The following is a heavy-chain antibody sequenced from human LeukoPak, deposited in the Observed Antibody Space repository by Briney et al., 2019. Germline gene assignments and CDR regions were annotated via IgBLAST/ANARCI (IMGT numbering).Heavy chain of an antibody. V-gene: IGHV1-69*01. CDR1: GGTFSSYA. CDR3: ARDQGYDSSDGFDY. D-gene: IGHD3-22*01. CDR2: IIPIFGTA. Sequence: SVKVSCKASGGTFSSYAISWVGQAPGQGLEWRGGIIPIFGTANYAQKFQGRATITADESTSTAYMELSSLRSEDTAVYYCARDQGYDSSDGFDYWGQGTLVTVSS. J-gene: IGHJ4*02.